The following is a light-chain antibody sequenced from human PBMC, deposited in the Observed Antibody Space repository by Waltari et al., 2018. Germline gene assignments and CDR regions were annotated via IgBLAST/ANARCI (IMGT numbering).Light chain of an antibody. Sequence: QSALTQPASVSGSPGQSITISCPGTSSDVGFSTYVSWYQQHPGKAPKLIIYDVSERPSGVSDRFSGSKSGNTASLTISGLQAEDEADYYCNSYAGSSSWVFGGGTKLTVL. CDR1: SSDVGFSTY. CDR2: DVS. V-gene: IGLV2-14*01. J-gene: IGLJ3*02. CDR3: NSYAGSSSWV.